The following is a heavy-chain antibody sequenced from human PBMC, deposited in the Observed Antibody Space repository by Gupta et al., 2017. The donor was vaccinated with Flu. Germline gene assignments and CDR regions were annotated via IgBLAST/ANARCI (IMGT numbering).Heavy chain of an antibody. J-gene: IGHJ6*02. V-gene: IGHV3-9*01. CDR1: GFTFDDYA. CDR2: ISWNSGSI. CDR3: AKDLYQGNYGMDV. D-gene: IGHD2-8*01. Sequence: EVQLVESGGGLVQPGSSLRLSCVASGFTFDDYAMHWVRQAPGKGLEWVSGISWNSGSIGYADSVKGRFTISRDNAKNSLYLQMNSLRAEDSALYYCAKDLYQGNYGMDVWGQGTTVTVSS.